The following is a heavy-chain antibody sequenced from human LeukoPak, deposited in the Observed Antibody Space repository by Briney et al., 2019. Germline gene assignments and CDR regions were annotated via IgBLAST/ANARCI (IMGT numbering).Heavy chain of an antibody. J-gene: IGHJ1*01. D-gene: IGHD3-10*02. CDR3: ARGVFGELEKLMFQH. CDR2: INPSGGST. Sequence: ASVKVSCKASGYTFTSYYIHWVRQAPGQGLEWMGIINPSGGSTSYPQKFQERVTMTRDTSTSTVYMELSSLKSDDTAIYYCARGVFGELEKLMFQHWGQGTLVTVSS. V-gene: IGHV1-46*01. CDR1: GYTFTSYY.